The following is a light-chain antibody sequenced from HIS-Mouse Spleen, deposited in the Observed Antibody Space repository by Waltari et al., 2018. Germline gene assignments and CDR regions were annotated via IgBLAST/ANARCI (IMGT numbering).Light chain of an antibody. J-gene: IGLJ2*01. CDR3: QVWDSSSDHVV. CDR2: YDS. CDR1: NIGSKS. V-gene: IGLV3-21*04. Sequence: SYVLTQPPSVSVAPGKTARITCGGNNIGSKSVHWYQQKPGQAPVLVVDYDSDRPSGIPERFSGSNSGNTATLTISRVEAGDEADYYCQVWDSSSDHVVFGGGTKLTVL.